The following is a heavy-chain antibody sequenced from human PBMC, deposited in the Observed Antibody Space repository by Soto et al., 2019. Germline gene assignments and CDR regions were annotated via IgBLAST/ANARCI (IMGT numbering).Heavy chain of an antibody. CDR2: ISAHNGNT. J-gene: IGHJ4*02. CDR1: GYGFTTYG. Sequence: QVHLVQSGAEVKKPGASVKVSCKGSGYGFTTYGITWLRQAPGQGLEGMAWISAHNGNTNYAQKLKGRVTVTRDTSTSTAYMELRSLRSDDTAVYYCARGRYGDYWGQGALVTVSS. CDR3: ARGRYGDY. D-gene: IGHD1-1*01. V-gene: IGHV1-18*01.